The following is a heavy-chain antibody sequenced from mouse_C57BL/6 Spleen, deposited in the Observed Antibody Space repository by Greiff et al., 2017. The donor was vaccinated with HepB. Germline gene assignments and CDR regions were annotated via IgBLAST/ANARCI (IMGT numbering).Heavy chain of an antibody. CDR1: GYTFTSYG. Sequence: VQLQQSGAELVRPGASVKLSCKASGYTFTSYGISWVKQRTGQGLEWIGEIYPRSGNTNYNEKFKGKATLTADKSSSTAYMELRSLTSEDSAVYFCAGRETETGYFDYWGQGTTLTVSS. CDR3: AGRETETGYFDY. V-gene: IGHV1-81*01. J-gene: IGHJ2*01. CDR2: IYPRSGNT.